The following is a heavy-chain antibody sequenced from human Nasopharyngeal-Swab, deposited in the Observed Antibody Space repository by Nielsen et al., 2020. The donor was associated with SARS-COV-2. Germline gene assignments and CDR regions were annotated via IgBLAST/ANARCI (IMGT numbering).Heavy chain of an antibody. CDR1: AGIFSCYA. J-gene: IGHJ3*02. D-gene: IGHD3-10*01. Sequence: SVKVPCKASAGIFSCYAVSWVRQTRGQGLEWMGGSIPIFGTSNYAQKFQGRVTITADESTSTAFMELSSLRSEDTAVYYCAGWITIIRSATFDIWGQGTMVTVSS. CDR2: SIPIFGTS. V-gene: IGHV1-69*13. CDR3: AGWITIIRSATFDI.